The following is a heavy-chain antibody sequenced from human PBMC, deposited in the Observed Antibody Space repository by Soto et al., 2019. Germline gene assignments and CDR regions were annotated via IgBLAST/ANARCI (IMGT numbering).Heavy chain of an antibody. CDR1: GFTFSSYA. CDR3: AKAQEASGNVNSYFDS. D-gene: IGHD2-15*01. CDR2: MSGSGGAT. V-gene: IGHV3-23*01. Sequence: LRLSCAASGFTFSSYAMSWVRQAPGRGLEWVSVMSGSGGATYYADSVKGRFTISRDSSTNTVYLQMYSLTADDTGVYYCAKAQEASGNVNSYFDSWGQGTQVTVSS. J-gene: IGHJ4*02.